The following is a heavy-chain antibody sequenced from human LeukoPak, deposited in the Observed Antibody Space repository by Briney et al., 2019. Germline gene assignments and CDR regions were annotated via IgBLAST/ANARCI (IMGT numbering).Heavy chain of an antibody. D-gene: IGHD2/OR15-2a*01. J-gene: IGHJ4*02. CDR3: AREGPRGNSQFDY. CDR2: IWYDGSNK. Sequence: GGSLRLSCAASGFIFSSYGMHWVRQAPGKGLEWVALIWYDGSNKYYADSVKGRLTISRDNSKNTLYLQMNSLRAEDTAVYYCAREGPRGNSQFDYWGQGTLVTVSS. V-gene: IGHV3-33*01. CDR1: GFIFSSYG.